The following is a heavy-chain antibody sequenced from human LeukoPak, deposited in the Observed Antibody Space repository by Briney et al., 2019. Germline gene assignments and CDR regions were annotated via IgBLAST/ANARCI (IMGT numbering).Heavy chain of an antibody. CDR2: TYYRSKLYN. J-gene: IGHJ4*03. V-gene: IGHV6-1*01. CDR3: ARSSGWIDY. Sequence: SQTLSLTCALSGDSVSSKSAAWNWSRQSPSGGLEWLVRTYYRSKLYNEYAVSLKGRLTINPDTPKNQFSLILNSVTPEDTALYYCARSSGWIDYWGHGTLVTVSS. CDR1: GDSVSSKSAA. D-gene: IGHD6-19*01.